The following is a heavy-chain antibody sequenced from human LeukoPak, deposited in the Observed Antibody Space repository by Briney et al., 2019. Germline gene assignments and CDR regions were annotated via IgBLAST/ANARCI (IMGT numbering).Heavy chain of an antibody. V-gene: IGHV5-51*01. CDR3: ARLKVVPAAIAYYFDY. J-gene: IGHJ4*02. CDR2: IYPGDSDT. Sequence: GESLKISCKGSGYSFTSYWIGWVRQMPGKGLEWMGIIYPGDSDTRYSPSFQGQVTISADRSISTAYLQWSSLEASDTAMYYCARLKVVPAAIAYYFDYWGQGTLVTVSS. CDR1: GYSFTSYW. D-gene: IGHD2-2*02.